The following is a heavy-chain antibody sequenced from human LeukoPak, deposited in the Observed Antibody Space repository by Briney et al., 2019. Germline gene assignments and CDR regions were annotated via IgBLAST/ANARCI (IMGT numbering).Heavy chain of an antibody. CDR3: AREVPHYDFWSGYYRSSWFDP. V-gene: IGHV3-33*08. D-gene: IGHD3-3*01. CDR2: IWYDGTNK. J-gene: IGHJ5*02. Sequence: PGGSLRLSCAASGFTFSSYGMHWVRQAPGKGLEWVAVIWYDGTNKYYADSVKGRFTISRDNSKNTLYLQMNSLRAEDTAVYYCAREVPHYDFWSGYYRSSWFDPWGQGTLVTVSS. CDR1: GFTFSSYG.